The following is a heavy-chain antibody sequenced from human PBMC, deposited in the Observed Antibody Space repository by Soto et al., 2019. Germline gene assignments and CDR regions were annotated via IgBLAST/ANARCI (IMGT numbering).Heavy chain of an antibody. D-gene: IGHD3-3*01. J-gene: IGHJ4*02. CDR3: ATDHLGSGFFDQ. CDR1: GLTFRNYE. V-gene: IGHV3-48*03. CDR2: ISSTGKTI. Sequence: EVQLVESGGGLGQPGGSLTISCAASGLTFRNYEMNWVRQAPGKGLEWVSFISSTGKTIYYADSVKGRFTISRDNPKNSVHLQMSSQRVEDTAVYYCATDHLGSGFFDQRGRGTPVSVSS.